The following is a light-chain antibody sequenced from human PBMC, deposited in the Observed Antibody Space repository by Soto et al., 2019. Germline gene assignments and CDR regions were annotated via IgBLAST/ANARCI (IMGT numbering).Light chain of an antibody. CDR3: SSYSTGGSYV. J-gene: IGLJ1*01. CDR1: SSDVGGYNS. Sequence: QSVLTQPASVSVSPGQSIAISCTGTSSDVGGYNSASWYQQHPGKAPKLLIYDVSNRPSGVSNRFSGSKSGNTASLTISGLQAEDEADYYCSSYSTGGSYVFGTGTKVTVL. V-gene: IGLV2-14*03. CDR2: DVS.